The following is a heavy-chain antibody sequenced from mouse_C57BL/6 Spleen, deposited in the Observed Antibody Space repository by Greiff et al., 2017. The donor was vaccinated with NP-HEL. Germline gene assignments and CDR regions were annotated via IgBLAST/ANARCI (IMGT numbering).Heavy chain of an antibody. Sequence: VQLQQSGPELVKPGASVKISCKASGYAFSSSWMNWVKQRPGKGLEWIGRIYPGDGDTNYNGKFKGKATLTADKSSSTAYMQLSSLTSEDSAVYFCARHLYGEGAMDYWGQGTSVTVSS. CDR1: GYAFSSSW. D-gene: IGHD1-1*01. CDR2: IYPGDGDT. J-gene: IGHJ4*01. CDR3: ARHLYGEGAMDY. V-gene: IGHV1-82*01.